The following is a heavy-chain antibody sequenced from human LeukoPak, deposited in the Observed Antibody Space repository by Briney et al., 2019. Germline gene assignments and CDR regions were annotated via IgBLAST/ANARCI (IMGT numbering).Heavy chain of an antibody. V-gene: IGHV3-30*02. CDR3: AKGYYYDSSGYPPFDY. D-gene: IGHD3-22*01. J-gene: IGHJ4*02. CDR2: IRYDGSNK. Sequence: SGGSLRLSCAASGFAFSSYGMHWVRQAPGKWLEWVAFIRYDGSNKYYADSVKGRFTISRDNSKNTLYLQMNSLRAEDTAVYYCAKGYYYDSSGYPPFDYWGQGTLVTVSS. CDR1: GFAFSSYG.